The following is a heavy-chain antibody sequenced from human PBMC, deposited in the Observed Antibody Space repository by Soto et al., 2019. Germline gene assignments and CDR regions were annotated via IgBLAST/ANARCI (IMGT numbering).Heavy chain of an antibody. J-gene: IGHJ3*02. Sequence: QVQLQESGPGLVKPSGTLSLTCAVSGGSISSSNWWSWVRPPPGQGLEWIGEIYHSGITNYNPPHKSRVTISVDKSKNEFSLKLSSVTAADTAVYYCARGKESDLGTIGWSGSPDAFDIWGQGTMVTVSS. CDR2: IYHSGIT. D-gene: IGHD3-3*01. CDR3: ARGKESDLGTIGWSGSPDAFDI. CDR1: GGSISSSNW. V-gene: IGHV4-4*02.